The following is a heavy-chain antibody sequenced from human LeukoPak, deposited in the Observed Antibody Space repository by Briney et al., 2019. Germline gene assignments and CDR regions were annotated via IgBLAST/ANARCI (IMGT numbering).Heavy chain of an antibody. D-gene: IGHD4-17*01. V-gene: IGHV3-30*04. CDR3: ARSTVTDFDY. CDR2: ISYDGSNK. CDR1: GFTFSSYA. Sequence: QPGGSLRLSCAASGFTFSSYAMHWVRQAPGKGLEWVAVISYDGSNKYYADSVKGRFTISRDNSKNTLYLQMNSLRAEDTAVYYCARSTVTDFDYWGQGTLVTVSS. J-gene: IGHJ4*02.